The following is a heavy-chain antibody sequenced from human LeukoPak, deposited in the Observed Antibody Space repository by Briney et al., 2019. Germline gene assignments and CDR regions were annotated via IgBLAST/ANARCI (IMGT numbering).Heavy chain of an antibody. J-gene: IGHJ5*02. CDR1: GFTFSSYE. D-gene: IGHD3-3*01. CDR2: ISSSGSTI. V-gene: IGHV3-48*03. Sequence: GGSLRLSCAASGFTFSSYEMNWVRQAPGKGLEWVSYISSSGSTIYYADSVKGRFTISRDNAKNSLNLQMNSLRAEDTAVYYCATLYYDFWSGWFDPWGQGTLVTVSS. CDR3: ATLYYDFWSGWFDP.